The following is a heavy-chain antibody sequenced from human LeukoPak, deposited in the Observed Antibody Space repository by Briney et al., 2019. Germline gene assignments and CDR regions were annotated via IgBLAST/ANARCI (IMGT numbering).Heavy chain of an antibody. CDR3: ARDYDQRWFDP. D-gene: IGHD5-12*01. Sequence: ASVKVSCKASGYTFTSYGINWVRQAPGQGLEWMGWISGYNGNTNFAQKFQGRVTMTTNTSTSIAYMELRSLRSDDTAVYYCARDYDQRWFDPWGQGTLVTVSS. CDR1: GYTFTSYG. J-gene: IGHJ5*02. CDR2: ISGYNGNT. V-gene: IGHV1-18*01.